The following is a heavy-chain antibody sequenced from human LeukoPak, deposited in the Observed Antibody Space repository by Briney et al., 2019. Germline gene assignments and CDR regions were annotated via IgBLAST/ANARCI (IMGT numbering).Heavy chain of an antibody. V-gene: IGHV1-18*04. D-gene: IGHD4-23*01. J-gene: IGHJ4*02. CDR2: ISGYTGNT. CDR3: ARSEGGNLWNYFDY. Sequence: ASVKVSCKASGYPFTGYYLHWVRQAPGQGLEWMGWISGYTGNTNYAQKLQARVTMTTDTSTSTAYMELRSLRSDDTAVYYCARSEGGNLWNYFDYWGQGTLVTVSS. CDR1: GYPFTGYY.